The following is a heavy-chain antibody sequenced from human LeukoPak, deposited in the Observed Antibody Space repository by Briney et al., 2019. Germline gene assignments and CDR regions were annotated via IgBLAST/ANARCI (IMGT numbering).Heavy chain of an antibody. D-gene: IGHD3-10*01. CDR3: ARDLAFLYYYGSGSYSPGGLGIDY. CDR1: GYTFTGYY. V-gene: IGHV1-2*02. CDR2: INPNSGGT. Sequence: GASVKVSCKASGYTFTGYYMHWVRQAPGQGLEWMGWINPNSGGTNYAQKLQGRVTMTTDTSTSTAYMELRSLRSDDTAVYYCARDLAFLYYYGSGSYSPGGLGIDYWGQGTLVTVSS. J-gene: IGHJ4*02.